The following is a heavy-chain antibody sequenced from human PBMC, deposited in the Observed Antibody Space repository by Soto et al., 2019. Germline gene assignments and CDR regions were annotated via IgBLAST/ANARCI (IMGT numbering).Heavy chain of an antibody. CDR3: AREWDGDGYNSGWFDP. J-gene: IGHJ5*02. CDR2: ISSSSRTI. CDR1: GFTFSSYS. D-gene: IGHD5-12*01. Sequence: EVQLVESGGGLVQPGGSLRLYCAASGFTFSSYSMNWVRQAPGKGLEWVSYISSSSRTIYCADSVKGRFTISRDNAKNSLYLQMNSLRAEDTAVYYCAREWDGDGYNSGWFDPWGQGTLVTVSS. V-gene: IGHV3-48*01.